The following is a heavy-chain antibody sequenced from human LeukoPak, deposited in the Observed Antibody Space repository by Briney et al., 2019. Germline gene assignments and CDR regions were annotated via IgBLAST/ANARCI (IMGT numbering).Heavy chain of an antibody. Sequence: SETLSLTCTVSGDSISSGGNYWSWLRQHPGKGLEWIGYIYYSGSTYYNPFLKSRLTISVDTSNNQFSLKLSSVTAADTAVYYCARWGNSGYASGYFDYWGQGTLVTVSS. J-gene: IGHJ4*02. D-gene: IGHD5-12*01. V-gene: IGHV4-31*03. CDR1: GDSISSGGNY. CDR3: ARWGNSGYASGYFDY. CDR2: IYYSGST.